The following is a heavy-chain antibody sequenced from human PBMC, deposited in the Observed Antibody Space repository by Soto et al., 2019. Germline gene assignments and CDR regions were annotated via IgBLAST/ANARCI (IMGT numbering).Heavy chain of an antibody. CDR1: GFTFSSYW. D-gene: IGHD6-6*01. CDR3: ARAAWRSSSPTGYYYYMDV. J-gene: IGHJ6*03. CDR2: IKQDGSEK. V-gene: IGHV3-7*01. Sequence: GGSLRLSCAASGFTFSSYWMSWVRQAPGKGLEWVANIKQDGSEKYYVDSVKGRFTISRDNAKNSLYLQMNSLRAEDTAVYYCARAAWRSSSPTGYYYYMDVWGKGTTVTVSS.